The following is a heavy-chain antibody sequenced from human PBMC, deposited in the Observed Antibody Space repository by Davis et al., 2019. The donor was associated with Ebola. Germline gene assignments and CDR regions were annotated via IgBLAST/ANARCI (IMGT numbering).Heavy chain of an antibody. Sequence: GESLKISCAGSGFTFSNYAVSWVRQAPGKGLEWVSAISGSGGTTYYADSVKGRFTISRDNAKNTLYLQMDSLRVEDTAIYYCATAGQYRFDVWGQGTMVTVSS. V-gene: IGHV3-23*01. CDR1: GFTFSNYA. D-gene: IGHD1-1*01. CDR3: ATAGQYRFDV. CDR2: ISGSGGTT. J-gene: IGHJ3*01.